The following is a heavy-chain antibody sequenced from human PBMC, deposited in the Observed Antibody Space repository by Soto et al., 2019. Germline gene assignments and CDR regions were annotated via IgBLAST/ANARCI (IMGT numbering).Heavy chain of an antibody. CDR3: ARDVGANWFDP. D-gene: IGHD1-26*01. J-gene: IGHJ5*02. V-gene: IGHV1-69*01. Sequence: QVQLVQSGAEVKKPGSSVKVSCKASGGTFSSYAISWVRQAPGQGLEWMGGIIPICGTANYAQKFQGRVTNNADESKSTDYMELSSLRYEDTAVYYCARDVGANWFDPWGQGTLVTVSS. CDR1: GGTFSSYA. CDR2: IIPICGTA.